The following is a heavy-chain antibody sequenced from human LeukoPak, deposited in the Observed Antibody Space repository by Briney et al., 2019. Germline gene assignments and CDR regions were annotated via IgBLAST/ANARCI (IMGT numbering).Heavy chain of an antibody. Sequence: GGSLRLSCAASGFTFSSYWMSWVRQAPGKGLEWVANIKQDGSEKYYVDSVKGRFTISRDNAKNSLYLQMNSLRAEDTAVYYCARRQSDFWSALYYYYYMDVWGKGTTVTVSS. CDR2: IKQDGSEK. CDR3: ARRQSDFWSALYYYYYMDV. CDR1: GFTFSSYW. J-gene: IGHJ6*03. V-gene: IGHV3-7*01. D-gene: IGHD3-3*01.